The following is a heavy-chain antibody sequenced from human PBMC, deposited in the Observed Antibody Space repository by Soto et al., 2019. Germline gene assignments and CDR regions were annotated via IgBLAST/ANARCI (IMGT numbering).Heavy chain of an antibody. CDR1: GGSITDYY. CDR3: ARAFAGFGAYWYFDL. Sequence: SETLSLTCTVSGGSITDYYWSWIRQPPGKALEWIGYGYHSVSIHYNPSLKTRVTISVDTSENQFSLRLSSVTAADAAVYYCARAFAGFGAYWYFDLWGRGTLVTVSS. V-gene: IGHV4-59*01. D-gene: IGHD3-16*01. CDR2: GYHSVSI. J-gene: IGHJ2*01.